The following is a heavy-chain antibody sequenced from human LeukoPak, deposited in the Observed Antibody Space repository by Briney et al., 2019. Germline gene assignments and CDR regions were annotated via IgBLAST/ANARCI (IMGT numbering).Heavy chain of an antibody. CDR3: AKDHAGIAVAGYFDY. Sequence: PGGSLRLSCAASGFTFSSYGMHWVRQAPGKGLEWVAFIRYDGSNKYYADSVKGRFTISRDNSKNTLYLQMNSLRAEDTAAYYCAKDHAGIAVAGYFDYWGQGTLVTVSS. CDR2: IRYDGSNK. D-gene: IGHD6-19*01. CDR1: GFTFSSYG. J-gene: IGHJ4*02. V-gene: IGHV3-30*02.